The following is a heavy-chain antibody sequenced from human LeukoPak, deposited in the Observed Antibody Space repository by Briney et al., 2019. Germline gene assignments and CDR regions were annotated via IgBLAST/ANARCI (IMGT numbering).Heavy chain of an antibody. CDR1: AGSISSSCDY. Sequence: SQTLSLTCTVSAGSISSSCDYWGWIRQAPGKGLEWIGSIYYHENTYYNSSLKSRVAISVDTSKNQFSLKLNSVTAADTAVYFCARRTYSAAYWKHFDYWGQGTLVTVSS. V-gene: IGHV4-39*01. CDR3: ARRTYSAAYWKHFDY. D-gene: IGHD1-1*01. CDR2: IYYHENT. J-gene: IGHJ4*02.